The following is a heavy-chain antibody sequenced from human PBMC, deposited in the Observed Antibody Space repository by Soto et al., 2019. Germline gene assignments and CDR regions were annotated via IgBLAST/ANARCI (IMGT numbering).Heavy chain of an antibody. V-gene: IGHV1-69*11. CDR1: GGTFSSSG. J-gene: IGHJ4*02. CDR2: IVPSLDTT. D-gene: IGHD6-13*01. CDR3: ARGLAAAGNGY. Sequence: ASVKVSCKASGGTFSSSGFSWVRQAPGQGLEWMGMIVPSLDTTNYAQKFQARVTITADEVTSTAYMELRSLRSEDTAVYYCARGLAAAGNGYWGQGTLVTVSS.